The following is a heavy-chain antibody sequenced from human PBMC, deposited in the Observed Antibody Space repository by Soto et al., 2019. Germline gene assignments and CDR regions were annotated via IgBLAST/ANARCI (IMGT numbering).Heavy chain of an antibody. Sequence: EVQLVESGGGLVRPGGSLRLSCAASGFTFSYYWMHWVRQAPGKGLVWVSRIHSDGSSTTYADFVKGRFIISRDNARNNVDLQMNRVRVGDKAGYYCARGGRGAFDLWGQGTVVTVSS. D-gene: IGHD1-26*01. J-gene: IGHJ3*01. CDR2: IHSDGSST. CDR3: ARGGRGAFDL. CDR1: GFTFSYYW. V-gene: IGHV3-74*01.